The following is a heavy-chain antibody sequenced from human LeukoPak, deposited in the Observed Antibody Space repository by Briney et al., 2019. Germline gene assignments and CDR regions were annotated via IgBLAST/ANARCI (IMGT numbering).Heavy chain of an antibody. CDR2: ISSSGSTI. J-gene: IGHJ4*02. CDR3: ARDSTVVAAFDY. Sequence: PGGSLRLSCAASGFTFSSYEMNWVRQAPGKGLEWVSYISSSGSTIYYADSVKGRFTISRDNAMTSLYLQMNSLRAEDTAVYYCARDSTVVAAFDYWGQGTLVTVSS. D-gene: IGHD2-15*01. V-gene: IGHV3-48*03. CDR1: GFTFSSYE.